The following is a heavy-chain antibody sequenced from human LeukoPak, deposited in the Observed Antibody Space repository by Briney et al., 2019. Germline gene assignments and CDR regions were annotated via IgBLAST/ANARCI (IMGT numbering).Heavy chain of an antibody. D-gene: IGHD4-17*01. J-gene: IGHJ4*02. CDR1: GFTFSTYN. V-gene: IGHV3-21*01. CDR2: ISSSSAYI. CDR3: ARTRITVTTRSWDY. Sequence: PGGSLRLSCATSGFTFSTYNMNWVRQAPGKGLEWVSSISSSSAYIYYADSVKGRFTISRDNAKNSLYLQINSLRAEDRAVYYCARTRITVTTRSWDYWGQGTLVTVSS.